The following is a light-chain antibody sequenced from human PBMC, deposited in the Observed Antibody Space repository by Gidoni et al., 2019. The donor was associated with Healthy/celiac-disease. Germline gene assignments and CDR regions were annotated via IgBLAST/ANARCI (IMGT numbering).Light chain of an antibody. CDR1: KLGDKY. J-gene: IGLJ2*01. CDR3: QAWDSTHVV. Sequence: SYELTQPPSVSVSPGQTASITCSGEKLGDKYACWYQQKPGQSPVLVIDQDSKRPSGLPERFSGSNSGNTATLTISGTQAMDEADYYCQAWDSTHVVFGGGTKLTVL. V-gene: IGLV3-1*01. CDR2: QDS.